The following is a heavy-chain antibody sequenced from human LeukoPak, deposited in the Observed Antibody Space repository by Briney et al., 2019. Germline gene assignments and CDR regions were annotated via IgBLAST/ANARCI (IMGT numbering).Heavy chain of an antibody. J-gene: IGHJ5*02. D-gene: IGHD2-2*01. V-gene: IGHV1-3*01. CDR3: ARDRGYCSSTSCFYNWFDP. CDR2: INAGNGNT. CDR1: GFTFTSSA. Sequence: ASVKVSCKASGFTFTSSAVQWVRQAPGQRLEWMGWINAGNGNTKYSQKFQGRVTITRDTSASTAYMELSSLRSEDTAVYYCARDRGYCSSTSCFYNWFDPWGQGTLVTVSS.